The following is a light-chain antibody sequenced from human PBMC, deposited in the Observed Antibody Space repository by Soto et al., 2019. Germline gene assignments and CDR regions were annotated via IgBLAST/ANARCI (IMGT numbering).Light chain of an antibody. CDR3: SSYTSSSDLDV. J-gene: IGLJ1*01. CDR1: RSDVGGYNY. V-gene: IGLV2-14*01. CDR2: DVS. Sequence: QSALTQPASVSGSPGQSITISCTGTRSDVGGYNYVSWYQQHPGKAPKLMIYDVSNRPSGVSNRCSGSKSGNTASLTISGLQSEDEADYYCSSYTSSSDLDVFGTGTKLTVL.